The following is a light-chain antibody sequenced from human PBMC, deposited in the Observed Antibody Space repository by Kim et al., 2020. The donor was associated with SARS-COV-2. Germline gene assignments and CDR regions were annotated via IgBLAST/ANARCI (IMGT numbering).Light chain of an antibody. CDR2: INSDGSH. CDR3: QTRGTAVV. Sequence: QPVLTQSPSASASLGASVKLTCSLSSEHSSYAIAWHQQQPEKGPRYLMKINSDGSHYKGDGIPDRFSGSTSGTERYLTISSLQSEDEADYYCQTRGTAVVFGRGTKVTVL. CDR1: SEHSSYA. J-gene: IGLJ6*01. V-gene: IGLV4-69*01.